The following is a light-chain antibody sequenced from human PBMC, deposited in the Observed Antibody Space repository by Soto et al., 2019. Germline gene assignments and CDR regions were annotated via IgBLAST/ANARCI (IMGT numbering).Light chain of an antibody. CDR1: QSVSSSY. V-gene: IGKV3D-20*02. CDR2: DAS. CDR3: LHRMNWPLT. J-gene: IGKJ5*01. Sequence: IVLPQSPGTLSLSPGERATLSCRASQSVSSSYLAWYQQKPGQDPRLLIYDASERATGIPARFSGSGSETDFTLTISSLEPEDFGVYYCLHRMNWPLTFGQGTRLEIK.